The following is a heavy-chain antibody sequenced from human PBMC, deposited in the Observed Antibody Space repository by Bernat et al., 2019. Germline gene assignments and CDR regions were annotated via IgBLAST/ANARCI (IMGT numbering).Heavy chain of an antibody. CDR1: GFTFSGSA. J-gene: IGHJ3*02. V-gene: IGHV3-73*02. D-gene: IGHD3-9*01. CDR3: TRFPYDIEGAFDI. CDR2: IRSKANSYAT. Sequence: EVQLVESGGGLVQPGGSLKLSCAASGFTFSGSAMHWVRQASGKGLEWDGRIRSKANSYATAYAASVKGRFTISRDDSKNTAYLQMNSLKTEDTAVYYCTRFPYDIEGAFDIWGQGTMVTVSS.